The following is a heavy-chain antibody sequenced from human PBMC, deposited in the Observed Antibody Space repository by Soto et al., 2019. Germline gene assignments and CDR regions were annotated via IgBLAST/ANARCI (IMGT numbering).Heavy chain of an antibody. V-gene: IGHV1-46*03. Sequence: ASVKVSCKASGYTFTSYYMHWVRQAPGQGLEWMGIINPSGGSTSYAQKFQGRVTMTRDTSTSTVYMELSSLRSEDTAVYYCASSGVDIVATTGRNSYYYYMDVWGKGTTVTVSS. CDR3: ASSGVDIVATTGRNSYYYYMDV. CDR2: INPSGGST. J-gene: IGHJ6*03. D-gene: IGHD5-12*01. CDR1: GYTFTSYY.